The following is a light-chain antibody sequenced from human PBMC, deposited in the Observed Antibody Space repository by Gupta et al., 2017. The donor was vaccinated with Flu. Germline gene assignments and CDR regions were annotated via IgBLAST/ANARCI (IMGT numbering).Light chain of an antibody. CDR1: QSLSSSY. CDR3: QQYVSSLT. V-gene: IGKV3-20*01. CDR2: GAS. Sequence: EIELTQSPGTLSLSPGERATLSCRASQSLSSSYFAWYQQRPGQAPRLLIYGASTRATGIPDRFSGSGSGTDFTLTITRLEPEDFAVYYCQQYVSSLTFGGGTKVEIK. J-gene: IGKJ4*01.